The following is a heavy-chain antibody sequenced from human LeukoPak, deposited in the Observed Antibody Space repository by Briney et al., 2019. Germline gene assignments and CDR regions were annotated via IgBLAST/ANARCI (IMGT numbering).Heavy chain of an antibody. J-gene: IGHJ4*02. D-gene: IGHD1-26*01. Sequence: GGSLRLSCAASGFTFSSCAMTWVRQAPGKGLEWVSAISGSGGSTYYADSVKGRFTISRDDSRNTLYLQMNSLRGDDTAVYYCAKDVGKWESLHFFDYWGQGTLVTVSS. CDR1: GFTFSSCA. CDR2: ISGSGGST. V-gene: IGHV3-23*01. CDR3: AKDVGKWESLHFFDY.